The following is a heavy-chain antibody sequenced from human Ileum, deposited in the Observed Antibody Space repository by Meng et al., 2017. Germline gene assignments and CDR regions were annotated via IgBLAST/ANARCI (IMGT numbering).Heavy chain of an antibody. Sequence: QVQEAGPGMVRPAEPLPLICPFSGGSVSTSDYQWGWIRQPPGKGLEWIGYAGTNYNPSLKSRVTISVDTSKRQFSLKLTSVTAADTAVYYCARDHWGSLDYWGQGILVTVSS. CDR1: GGSVSTSDYQ. V-gene: IGHV4-61*08. J-gene: IGHJ4*02. CDR2: AGT. CDR3: ARDHWGSLDY. D-gene: IGHD7-27*01.